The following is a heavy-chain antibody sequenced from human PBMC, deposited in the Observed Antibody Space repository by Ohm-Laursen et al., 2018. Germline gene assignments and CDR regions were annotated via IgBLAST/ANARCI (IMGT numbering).Heavy chain of an antibody. CDR3: AKGPFIAVAGSNYFFDY. CDR2: ISDNAVRT. D-gene: IGHD6-19*01. J-gene: IGHJ4*02. CDR1: GFTFSSYA. V-gene: IGHV3-23*01. Sequence: SLRLSCTASGFTFSSYAMSWVRQAPGKGLEWVSSISDNAVRTYDADSVKGRFSISRDNSKNTLDLQMNSLRAEDTAVYYCAKGPFIAVAGSNYFFDYWGQGTPVTVSS.